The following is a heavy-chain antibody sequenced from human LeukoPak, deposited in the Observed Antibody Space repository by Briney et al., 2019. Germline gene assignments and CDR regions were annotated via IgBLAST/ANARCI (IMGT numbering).Heavy chain of an antibody. J-gene: IGHJ4*02. CDR3: ARTFDTSSYYYYYDN. Sequence: PSETLSLTCTVCGGSISSNYWIWIRQPPGKGLEWIGYIHKKVGTNYNPSLKSRVTISLDTPKNQFSLKLSSVTAADTAVYYCARTFDTSSYYYYYDNWGQGTLVSVSS. V-gene: IGHV4-59*01. CDR2: IHKKVGT. CDR1: GGSISSNY. D-gene: IGHD3-22*01.